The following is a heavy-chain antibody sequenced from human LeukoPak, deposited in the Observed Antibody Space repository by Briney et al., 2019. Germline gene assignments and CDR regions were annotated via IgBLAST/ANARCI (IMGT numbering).Heavy chain of an antibody. J-gene: IGHJ4*02. V-gene: IGHV1-18*01. Sequence: GASVKVSCKASGYTFTSYGISWVRQAPGEGREWMGWISAYNGNTNYAQKLQGRVTMTTDTSTSTAYMELRSLRSDDTAVYYCARAVEYYYDSSGYYHPLHYWGQGTLVTVSS. D-gene: IGHD3-22*01. CDR2: ISAYNGNT. CDR3: ARAVEYYYDSSGYYHPLHY. CDR1: GYTFTSYG.